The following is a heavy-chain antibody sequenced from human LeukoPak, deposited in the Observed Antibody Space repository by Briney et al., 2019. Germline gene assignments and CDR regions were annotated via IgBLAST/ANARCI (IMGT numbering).Heavy chain of an antibody. Sequence: GGSLRLSCAASGFTFDDYAVHWVRQAPGKGLEWVSGISWNSGSIGYADPVKGRFTISRDNAKNSLYLQMNSLRAEDTALYYCAKDSEIAAAGLNFDYWGQGTLVTVSS. D-gene: IGHD6-13*01. J-gene: IGHJ4*02. CDR3: AKDSEIAAAGLNFDY. V-gene: IGHV3-9*01. CDR1: GFTFDDYA. CDR2: ISWNSGSI.